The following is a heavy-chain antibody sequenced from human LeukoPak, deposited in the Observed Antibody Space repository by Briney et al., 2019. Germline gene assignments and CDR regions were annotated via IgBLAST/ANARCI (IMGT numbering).Heavy chain of an antibody. J-gene: IGHJ5*02. Sequence: SETLSLTCAVYGGSFSGYYWSRIRQPPGKGLEWIGEINHSGSTNYNPSLKSRVTISVDTSKNQFSLKLSSVTAADTAVYYCAREKGSDFWSLNWFDPWGQGTLVTVSS. CDR2: INHSGST. CDR3: AREKGSDFWSLNWFDP. V-gene: IGHV4-34*01. CDR1: GGSFSGYY. D-gene: IGHD3-3*01.